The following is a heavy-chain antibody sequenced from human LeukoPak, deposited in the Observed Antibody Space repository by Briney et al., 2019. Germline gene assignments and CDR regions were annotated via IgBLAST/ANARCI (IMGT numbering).Heavy chain of an antibody. CDR3: ARVIITMVRGLRCLWFDP. Sequence: SETLSLTCTVSGGSICSYYWSWIRQPPGKGLEWIGYIYYSGSTNYNPSLKSRVTISVDTSKNQFSLKLSSVTAADTAVYYCARVIITMVRGLRCLWFDPWGQGTLVTVSS. D-gene: IGHD3-10*01. V-gene: IGHV4-59*01. CDR2: IYYSGST. J-gene: IGHJ5*02. CDR1: GGSICSYY.